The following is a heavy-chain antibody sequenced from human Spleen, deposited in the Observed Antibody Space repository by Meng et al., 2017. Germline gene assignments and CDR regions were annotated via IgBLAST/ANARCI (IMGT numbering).Heavy chain of an antibody. D-gene: IGHD6-6*01. J-gene: IGHJ4*02. Sequence: QVQLQHGGAGLLKPSETLSLTCGVYGGAFIDYHWTWIRQSPEKGVEWVGEVHHSGSTNYSPSLKSRVTMSVDMYKKQFSLNLASVTAADTAVYYCGRGTISAAPAVDFWGQGTLVTVSS. CDR1: GGAFIDYH. V-gene: IGHV4-34*01. CDR3: GRGTISAAPAVDF. CDR2: VHHSGST.